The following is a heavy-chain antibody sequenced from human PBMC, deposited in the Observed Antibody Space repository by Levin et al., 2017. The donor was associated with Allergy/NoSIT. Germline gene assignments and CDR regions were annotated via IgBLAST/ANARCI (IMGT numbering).Heavy chain of an antibody. CDR2: IYPADSKT. CDR3: TRQGVSGRYSGSQDY. CDR1: GYSFTTYW. D-gene: IGHD1-26*01. J-gene: IGHJ4*02. Sequence: GESLKISCKGSGYSFTTYWIAWVRQMPEKGLEWMGIIYPADSKTKYSPSFQGLVTISVDKSISSADLQWNSLKASDTAVYYGTRQGVSGRYSGSQDYWGQGTLVTVSS. V-gene: IGHV5-51*01.